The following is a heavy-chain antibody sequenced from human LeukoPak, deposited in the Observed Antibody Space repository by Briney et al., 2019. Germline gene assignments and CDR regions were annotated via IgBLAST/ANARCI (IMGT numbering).Heavy chain of an antibody. V-gene: IGHV4-39*07. CDR1: GGSISSSSYY. CDR2: IYYSGST. D-gene: IGHD3-10*01. J-gene: IGHJ4*02. Sequence: KSSETLSLTCTVSGGSISSSSYYWGWIRQPPGKGLEWIGSIYYSGSTYYNPSLKSRVTISVDTSKNQFSLKLSSVTAADTAVHYCARDRRFGGSGSYYDGYYFDYWGQGTLVTVSS. CDR3: ARDRRFGGSGSYYDGYYFDY.